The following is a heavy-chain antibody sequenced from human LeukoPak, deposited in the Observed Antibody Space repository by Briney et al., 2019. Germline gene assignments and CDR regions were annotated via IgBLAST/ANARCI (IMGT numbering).Heavy chain of an antibody. Sequence: ASMKVSCKASGYTFTAYYFHWVRQAPGQGLEWVGWINPSSGVTNYAQKFQGRVAITRDTSISTAYMELSGLRSDDTAVYYCARVIIGHDSSSNFDYWGQGTLVTVSS. V-gene: IGHV1-2*02. CDR2: INPSSGVT. CDR1: GYTFTAYY. J-gene: IGHJ4*02. CDR3: ARVIIGHDSSSNFDY. D-gene: IGHD6-13*01.